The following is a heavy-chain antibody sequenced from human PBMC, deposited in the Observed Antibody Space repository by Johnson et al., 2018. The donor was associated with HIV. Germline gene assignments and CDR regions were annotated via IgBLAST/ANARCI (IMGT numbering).Heavy chain of an antibody. Sequence: QVQLVESGGGLVQPGGSVRLYCAASGFIFSTYGMHWVRQAPGKGLEWVAVIWYDGSNEHYGDSVKGRFTISRDNFKNTLYLQMNSLRAEDTAVYYCATLEYSSSPGGYGAFDIWGQGTMVTVSS. D-gene: IGHD6-6*01. CDR1: GFIFSTYG. J-gene: IGHJ3*02. V-gene: IGHV3-33*01. CDR2: IWYDGSNE. CDR3: ATLEYSSSPGGYGAFDI.